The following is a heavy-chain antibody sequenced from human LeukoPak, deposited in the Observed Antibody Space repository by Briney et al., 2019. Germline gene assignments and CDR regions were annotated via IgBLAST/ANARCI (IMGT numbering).Heavy chain of an antibody. CDR2: IYHSGST. V-gene: IGHV4-30-2*01. Sequence: PSETLSLTCAVSGGSISSGGYSWSWIRQPPGKGLEWIGYIYHSGSTYYNPSLKSRVTISVDRSKNQFSLKLSSVTAADTAVYYCARDQVAGTTDPYYYYGMDVWGQGTTVTVSS. D-gene: IGHD1-14*01. J-gene: IGHJ6*02. CDR3: ARDQVAGTTDPYYYYGMDV. CDR1: GGSISSGGYS.